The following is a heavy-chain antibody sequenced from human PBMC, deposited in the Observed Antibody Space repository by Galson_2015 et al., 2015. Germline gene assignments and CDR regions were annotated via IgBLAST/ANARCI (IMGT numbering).Heavy chain of an antibody. Sequence: SLRLSCAASGFTFSTYAMSWVRQAPGKGLEWVSGISGSGADTYYADYVKGRFTISRDNSKNTLYLQMNSLIAKDTAVYYCAKNPTLYGDYVDYWGQGTRVTVSS. CDR2: ISGSGADT. J-gene: IGHJ4*02. CDR1: GFTFSTYA. CDR3: AKNPTLYGDYVDY. D-gene: IGHD4-17*01. V-gene: IGHV3-23*01.